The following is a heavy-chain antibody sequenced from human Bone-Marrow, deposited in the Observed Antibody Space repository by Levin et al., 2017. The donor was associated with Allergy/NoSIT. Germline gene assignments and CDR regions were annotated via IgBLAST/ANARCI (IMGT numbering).Heavy chain of an antibody. CDR3: ARDRVTTNWYFDL. CDR2: INRDGSST. D-gene: IGHD4-17*01. Sequence: GGSLRLSCSASGFNFSSYWMHWVRQAPGKGLVWVSRINRDGSSTSYADSVKGRFTISRDNATNTLYLHMNSLRAEDTSVYYCARDRVTTNWYFDLWSRGTLVTVSS. CDR1: GFNFSSYW. J-gene: IGHJ2*01. V-gene: IGHV3-74*01.